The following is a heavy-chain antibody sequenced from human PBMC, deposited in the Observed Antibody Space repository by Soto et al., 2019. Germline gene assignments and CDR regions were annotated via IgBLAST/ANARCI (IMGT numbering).Heavy chain of an antibody. CDR3: ARLGLDLDFDH. J-gene: IGHJ4*02. CDR2: IIPLTATA. Sequence: QVRLVQSGPEVKKPGSSVKISCKSSGDSFSRFAVSWVRQAPGQGLEWMGGIIPLTATANYIQKFRGRVTITADDSSSTVYMEVSSLRSDDTAVYYFARLGLDLDFDHWGQGTLVTVST. D-gene: IGHD1-1*01. CDR1: GDSFSRFA. V-gene: IGHV1-69*01.